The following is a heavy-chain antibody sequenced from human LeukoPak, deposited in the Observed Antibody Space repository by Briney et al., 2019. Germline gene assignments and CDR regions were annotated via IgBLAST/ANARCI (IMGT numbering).Heavy chain of an antibody. Sequence: GGSLRLSCVASGFTFSSYSMNWVRQAPGKGLEWVSSISSSSSYISYADSVKGRFTLSRDNAKNSLYLQMNSLRAEDTAVYYCARDIAAAGFFDYWGQGTLVTVSS. CDR1: GFTFSSYS. CDR3: ARDIAAAGFFDY. V-gene: IGHV3-21*01. D-gene: IGHD6-13*01. CDR2: ISSSSSYI. J-gene: IGHJ4*02.